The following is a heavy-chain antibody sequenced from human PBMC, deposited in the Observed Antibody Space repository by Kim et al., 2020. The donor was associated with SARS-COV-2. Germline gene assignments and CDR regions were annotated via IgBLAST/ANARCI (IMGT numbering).Heavy chain of an antibody. J-gene: IGHJ5*02. V-gene: IGHV4-39*01. CDR3: ARLLNWFDP. CDR2: GST. D-gene: IGHD1-26*01. Sequence: GSTYSDPSLRSPVTISVDTSKNPFSLKLSSVTAADTAVYYCARLLNWFDPWGQGTLVTVSS.